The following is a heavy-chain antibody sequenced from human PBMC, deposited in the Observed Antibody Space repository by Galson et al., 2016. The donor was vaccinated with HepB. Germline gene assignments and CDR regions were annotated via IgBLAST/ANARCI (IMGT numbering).Heavy chain of an antibody. CDR3: ARDRDAALDY. CDR1: GYTFTNNG. V-gene: IGHV1-18*01. CDR2: ISAHSGNT. Sequence: QSGAEVKKPGASVMLSCKTSGYTFTNNGISWVRQAPGQGLEWMGWISAHSGNTNYAQKFQGRLTLTKDTSASTVYMELRSLRFDDTAMYYCARDRDAALDYWGLGTPVTVSS. D-gene: IGHD6-13*01. J-gene: IGHJ4*02.